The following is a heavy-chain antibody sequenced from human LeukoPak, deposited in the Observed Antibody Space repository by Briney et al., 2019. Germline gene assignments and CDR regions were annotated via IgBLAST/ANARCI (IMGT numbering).Heavy chain of an antibody. CDR1: GFTFDDYA. Sequence: GGSLRLSCAASGFTFDDYAMHWVRQAPGKGLEWVSGISWNSGSIGYADSVKGRFTISRDNAKNSLYLQMNSLRAEDTALYYCAKDIGPRSYRLVINAFGIWGQGTMVTVSS. J-gene: IGHJ3*02. V-gene: IGHV3-9*01. D-gene: IGHD1-26*01. CDR2: ISWNSGSI. CDR3: AKDIGPRSYRLVINAFGI.